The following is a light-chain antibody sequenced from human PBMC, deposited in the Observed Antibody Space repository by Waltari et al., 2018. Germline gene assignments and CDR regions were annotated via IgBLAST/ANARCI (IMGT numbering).Light chain of an antibody. CDR3: SSYTSTTTYV. V-gene: IGLV2-14*01. J-gene: IGLJ1*01. CDR1: SSDVGSYEY. CDR2: DVF. Sequence: QSALTQPASVSGSPGQSITISCTGTSSDVGSYEYLSWYQQHPGEAPKLMIYDVFKRPSGVSIRFSGSKSGNTASLTISGLQAEDEADYYCSSYTSTTTYVFGTGTKVTVL.